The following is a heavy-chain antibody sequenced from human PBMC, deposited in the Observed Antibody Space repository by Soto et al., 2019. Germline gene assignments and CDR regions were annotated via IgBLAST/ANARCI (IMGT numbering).Heavy chain of an antibody. CDR3: AKFRYSIPMVYYYGMHF. CDR2: IIPIFGTA. D-gene: IGHD1-26*01. Sequence: AVKCSFKTSRVAFSKFIVTWVRQAPGLGLEWVGGIIPIFGTANYAQKFQGRVTITADESTSTSYMEVNNLRSEDTAVYYCAKFRYSIPMVYYYGMHFWG. J-gene: IGHJ6*02. V-gene: IGHV1-69*13. CDR1: RVAFSKFI.